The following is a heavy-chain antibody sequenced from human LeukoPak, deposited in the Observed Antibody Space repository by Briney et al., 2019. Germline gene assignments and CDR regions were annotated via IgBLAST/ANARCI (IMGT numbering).Heavy chain of an antibody. CDR3: AKESSGGWYFDY. CDR1: GFTFSTYS. Sequence: GGSLRLSCAASGFTFSTYSMNWVRQAPGKGLEWVSSIPASGGSTYYADSVKGRFTISRDNSKNSLYLQMNSLRAEDTAVYYCAKESSGGWYFDYWGQGTLVTVSS. D-gene: IGHD6-19*01. V-gene: IGHV3-23*01. CDR2: IPASGGST. J-gene: IGHJ4*02.